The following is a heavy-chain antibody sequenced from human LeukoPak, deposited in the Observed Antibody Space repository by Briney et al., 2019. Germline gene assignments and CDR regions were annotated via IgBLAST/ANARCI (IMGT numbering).Heavy chain of an antibody. V-gene: IGHV3-7*01. Sequence: GGSLRLSCTASGFTFSTYWMTWVRQAPGKGLEWVANIKQDGSEKYYVDSVKGRFTISRDNTKSSVYLQMNSLRAEDTAVYYCAINHDYWGQGTLVTVSS. CDR1: GFTFSTYW. CDR3: AINHDY. CDR2: IKQDGSEK. J-gene: IGHJ4*02.